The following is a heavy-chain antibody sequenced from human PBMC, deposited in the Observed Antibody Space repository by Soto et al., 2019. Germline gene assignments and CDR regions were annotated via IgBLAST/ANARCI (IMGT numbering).Heavy chain of an antibody. D-gene: IGHD2-2*01. V-gene: IGHV2-5*01. Sequence: QITLKESGPTLVKPTQTLTLTCTFSGFSLSTSGVGVGWIRQPPGKALEWLALIYWNDDKRYSPSLKSRLTITKDNSKNQVVLTMTNMDPVDTATYYCAHRRGRYCSSTSCYRWFDPWGQGTLVTVSS. CDR2: IYWNDDK. CDR3: AHRRGRYCSSTSCYRWFDP. J-gene: IGHJ5*02. CDR1: GFSLSTSGVG.